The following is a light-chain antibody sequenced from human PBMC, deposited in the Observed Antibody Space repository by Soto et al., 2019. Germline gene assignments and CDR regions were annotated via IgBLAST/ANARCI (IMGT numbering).Light chain of an antibody. CDR2: AAS. J-gene: IGKJ4*01. CDR3: QQANSFPLT. V-gene: IGKV1-12*01. Sequence: DIQMTQPPSSVSASVGDRVTITCRASQCISCFLSCYQHKLGKAPKLLIYAASSLQSGVPSRFSGSGSGTDFTLTISSLQPEDFATYYCQQANSFPLTFGQGTKVDI. CDR1: QCISCF.